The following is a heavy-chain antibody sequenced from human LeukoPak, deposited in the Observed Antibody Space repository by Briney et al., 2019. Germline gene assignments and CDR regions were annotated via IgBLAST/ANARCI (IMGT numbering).Heavy chain of an antibody. Sequence: HPGGSLRLSCAASGFTFSSYEMNWVRQAPGKGLEWVSYISSSGSTIYYADSVKGRFTISRDNARNSLFLQMNSLRVEDTAVYYCAKGVVVAPDVTPFDYWGQGTLVTVSS. D-gene: IGHD2-2*01. J-gene: IGHJ4*02. V-gene: IGHV3-48*03. CDR3: AKGVVVAPDVTPFDY. CDR1: GFTFSSYE. CDR2: ISSSGSTI.